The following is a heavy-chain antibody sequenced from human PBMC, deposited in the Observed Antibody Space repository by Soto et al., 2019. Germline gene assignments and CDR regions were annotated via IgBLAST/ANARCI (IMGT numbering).Heavy chain of an antibody. D-gene: IGHD3-10*01. CDR1: GFTFSNYA. Sequence: QPGGSLRLSCAASGFTFSNYAMNWVRQAPGKGLEWVSGISDGGGYTYYADSVKGRFTISRDDSKNTLYLQMTSLRAEDTAVYHCAKDHFGSGSYRFDYWGQGTLVTVSS. CDR2: ISDGGGYT. CDR3: AKDHFGSGSYRFDY. J-gene: IGHJ4*02. V-gene: IGHV3-23*01.